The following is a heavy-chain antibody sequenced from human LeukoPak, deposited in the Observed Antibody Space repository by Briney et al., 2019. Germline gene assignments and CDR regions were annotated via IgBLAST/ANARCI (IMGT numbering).Heavy chain of an antibody. CDR3: ARTGEQWLAKYYYYMDV. Sequence: GGSLRLSCAASGFTVSSNYMSWVRQPPGKGRDGVSVIYSGGSTYYADSVKGRFTISRDNSKNTLYLQMNSLRAEDTAVYYCARTGEQWLAKYYYYMDVWGKGTTVTVSS. CDR2: IYSGGST. CDR1: GFTVSSNY. D-gene: IGHD6-19*01. J-gene: IGHJ6*03. V-gene: IGHV3-66*02.